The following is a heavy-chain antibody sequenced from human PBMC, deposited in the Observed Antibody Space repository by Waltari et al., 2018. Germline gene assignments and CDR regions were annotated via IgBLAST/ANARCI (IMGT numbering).Heavy chain of an antibody. D-gene: IGHD2-15*01. CDR1: GGRFGSDG. CDR2: IQHDEITT. Sequence: QVQLVESGGGVVQPGGSRRLSWTASGGRFGSDGMHCVRQAPGKGLECVAFIQHDEITTNYADLVKGRFTMSRDNSKNTVYLQMNSLRPEDTAIYFCAKDDWVCSGGTCYASKFEYWGQGALVSVSS. J-gene: IGHJ4*02. CDR3: AKDDWVCSGGTCYASKFEY. V-gene: IGHV3-30*02.